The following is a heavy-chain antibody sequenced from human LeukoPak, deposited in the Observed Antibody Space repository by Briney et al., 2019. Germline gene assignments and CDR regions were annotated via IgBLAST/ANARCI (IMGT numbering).Heavy chain of an antibody. J-gene: IGHJ6*04. CDR2: IDPSDSYT. D-gene: IGHD6-13*01. Sequence: GASLRISCKGSGYSFTSYWISWVRQMPGKGLEWMGRIDPSDSYTNYSPSFQGHVTISADKSISTAYLQWSSLKASDTAMYYCARLGIAAAGRYYYYYGMDVWGKGTTVTVSS. CDR3: ARLGIAAAGRYYYYYGMDV. CDR1: GYSFTSYW. V-gene: IGHV5-10-1*01.